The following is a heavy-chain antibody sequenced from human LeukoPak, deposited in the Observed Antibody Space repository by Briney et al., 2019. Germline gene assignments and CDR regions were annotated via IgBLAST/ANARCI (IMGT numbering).Heavy chain of an antibody. Sequence: GGSLRLSCAAYGFTFSNYTMNWVRQAPGKGLEWVSTVSDSSDVHYSDSVKGRFTISRDNARNSLYLQMNSLRDEDTAVYYCARDGLHTAHFDYWGQGTLVTVSS. CDR3: ARDGLHTAHFDY. V-gene: IGHV3-69-1*01. D-gene: IGHD5-18*01. CDR2: VSDSSDV. J-gene: IGHJ4*02. CDR1: GFTFSNYT.